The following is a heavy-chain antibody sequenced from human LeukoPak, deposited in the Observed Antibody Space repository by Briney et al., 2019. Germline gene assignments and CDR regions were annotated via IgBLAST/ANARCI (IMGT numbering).Heavy chain of an antibody. CDR1: GDSVSSNNAA. CDR2: TYYRSKWYN. J-gene: IGHJ6*03. Sequence: SQTLSLTCAISGDSVSSNNAAWNWIRQSPSRGLEWLGRTYYRSKWYNDYEASVKSRITINPDTSKNQFSLQLKSVTPEDTAVYYCVREKDSGWLSDVAYHHYYMDVWGRGTTVTVSS. D-gene: IGHD6-19*01. CDR3: VREKDSGWLSDVAYHHYYMDV. V-gene: IGHV6-1*01.